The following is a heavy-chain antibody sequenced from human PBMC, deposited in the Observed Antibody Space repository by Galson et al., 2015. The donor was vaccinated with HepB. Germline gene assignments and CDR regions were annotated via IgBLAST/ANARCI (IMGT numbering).Heavy chain of an antibody. V-gene: IGHV3-66*02. Sequence: SLRLSCAVSGFTVSNYFMNWVRQAPGKGLEWVSVIYSGGSTYYTDSVKGRFTLSRDNSKSTLYLQMNNLRPEDTAVYYCARDREFSTSNFCFYGLDVWGQGTTVTVSS. CDR2: IYSGGST. CDR3: ARDREFSTSNFCFYGLDV. D-gene: IGHD6-6*01. CDR1: GFTVSNYF. J-gene: IGHJ6*02.